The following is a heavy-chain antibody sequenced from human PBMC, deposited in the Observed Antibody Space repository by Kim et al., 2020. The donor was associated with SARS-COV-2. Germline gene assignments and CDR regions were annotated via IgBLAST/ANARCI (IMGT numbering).Heavy chain of an antibody. CDR2: ISQDEREK. J-gene: IGHJ5*02. CDR1: GFAFSTSW. Sequence: GGSLRLSCAASGFAFSTSWMTWVRQAPGKGLEWVANISQDEREKYYVDSVKGRFTISRDNARNSLFLQMNSLRGEDTAVYYCIRSPGKTASWDPWGQGTLVTVSS. V-gene: IGHV3-7*03. D-gene: IGHD1-26*01. CDR3: IRSPGKTASWDP.